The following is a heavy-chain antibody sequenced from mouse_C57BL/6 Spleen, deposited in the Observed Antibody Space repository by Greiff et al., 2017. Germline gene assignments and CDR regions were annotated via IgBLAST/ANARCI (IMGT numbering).Heavy chain of an antibody. CDR1: GYTFTSYW. CDR2: IDPSDSYT. Sequence: QVQLQQPGAELVMPGASVKLSCKASGYTFTSYWMHWVKQRPGQGLEWIGEIDPSDSYTNYNQKFKGKSTLTVDKSSSTAYMQLSSLTSEDSAVYYCAGHYGNYRYFDVWGTGTTVTVSS. J-gene: IGHJ1*03. CDR3: AGHYGNYRYFDV. D-gene: IGHD2-1*01. V-gene: IGHV1-69*01.